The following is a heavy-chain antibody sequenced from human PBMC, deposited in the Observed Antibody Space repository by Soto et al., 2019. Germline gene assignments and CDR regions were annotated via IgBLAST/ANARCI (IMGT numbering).Heavy chain of an antibody. D-gene: IGHD1-1*01. CDR2: INAANGYT. Sequence: ASVKVSCKASGYTFTRYAVHWVRQAPGQRLEWMGWINAANGYTKYSQKFQGRVTITRDTSASTAYMELTGLRSEDTAVYYCASNPHGTPPYAMDVWAQGTTVTVSS. V-gene: IGHV1-3*01. CDR1: GYTFTRYA. J-gene: IGHJ6*02. CDR3: ASNPHGTPPYAMDV.